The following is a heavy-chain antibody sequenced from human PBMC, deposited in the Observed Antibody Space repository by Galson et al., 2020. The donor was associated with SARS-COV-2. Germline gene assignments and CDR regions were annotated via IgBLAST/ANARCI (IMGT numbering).Heavy chain of an antibody. CDR1: GFTFSSYW. CDR3: ARGDRRNEYFDD. CDR2: IYSEGSST. Sequence: GGSLRLSCAASGFTFSSYWMHWVRQAPGKGLVWVSRIYSEGSSTSYADSVKGRFTISGDDAKNTLYLHMRSLRAEDTAVYYCARGDRRNEYFDDWGQGTLVTVSS. J-gene: IGHJ4*02. V-gene: IGHV3-74*01.